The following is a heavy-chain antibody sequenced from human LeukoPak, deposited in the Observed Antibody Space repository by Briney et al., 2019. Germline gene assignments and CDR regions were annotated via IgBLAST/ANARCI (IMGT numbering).Heavy chain of an antibody. CDR1: EFTFSSYA. CDR3: ARSVPYYDSSGYYFDY. J-gene: IGHJ4*02. V-gene: IGHV3-23*01. Sequence: AGGSLRLSCAASEFTFSSYAMSWVRQAPGKGLEWVSTITSSGDTTNYAESVKGRFTISRDNSKNTLYLQMNSLRAEDTAVYYCARSVPYYDSSGYYFDYWGQGTLVTVSS. CDR2: ITSSGDTT. D-gene: IGHD3-22*01.